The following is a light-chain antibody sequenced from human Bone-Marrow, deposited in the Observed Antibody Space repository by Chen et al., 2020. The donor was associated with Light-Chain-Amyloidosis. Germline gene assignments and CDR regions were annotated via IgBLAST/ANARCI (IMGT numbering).Light chain of an antibody. CDR1: NIGSTS. J-gene: IGLJ3*02. V-gene: IGLV3-21*02. CDR2: DDS. Sequence: SYVLTQPSSVSVVPGQTATMACGGNNIGSTSVHWYQQTPGQAPLLIVYDDSDRPSGIPERLSASNSGNTATLTISRVEAGDEADYYCQVWDRSSDRPVFGGGTKLTVL. CDR3: QVWDRSSDRPV.